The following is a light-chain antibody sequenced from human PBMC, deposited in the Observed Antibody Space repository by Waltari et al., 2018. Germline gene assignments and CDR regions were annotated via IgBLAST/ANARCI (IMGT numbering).Light chain of an antibody. CDR1: QSISDY. CDR3: QQSYSSPKT. CDR2: GSS. Sequence: DIQMIQSPSSLPASVGDRVTITCRASQSISDYLNWYKQTPGKAPKLLIYGSSSLQSGVPSTFSGSGSGTDFTLTISSLQPEDFATYYCQQSYSSPKTFGQGTKVEVK. V-gene: IGKV1-39*01. J-gene: IGKJ1*01.